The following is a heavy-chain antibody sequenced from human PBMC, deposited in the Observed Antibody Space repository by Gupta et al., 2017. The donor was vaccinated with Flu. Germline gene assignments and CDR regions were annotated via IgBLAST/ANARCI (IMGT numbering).Heavy chain of an antibody. CDR2: IYYSGST. V-gene: IGHV4-39*01. J-gene: IGHJ4*02. Sequence: GKGLEWIGSIYYSGSTYYNPSLKSRVTISVDTSKNQFSLKLSSVTAADTAVYYCARRAPYQPLDDEPDHDFDDWGQGTLVTVSS. CDR3: ARRAPYQPLDDEPDHDFDD. D-gene: IGHD2-2*01.